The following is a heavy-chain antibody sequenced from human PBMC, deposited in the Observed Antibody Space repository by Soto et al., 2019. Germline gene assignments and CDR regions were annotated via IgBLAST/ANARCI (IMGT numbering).Heavy chain of an antibody. CDR1: GYSFTTYG. CDR3: AREGPAPYYYYGMDF. CDR2: ISGYNGNT. V-gene: IGHV1-18*01. J-gene: IGHJ6*02. Sequence: QVQLVQSRGEVKKPGASVKVSCKTSGYSFTTYGISWVRQAPGQGLEWMGWISGYNGNTNYAQNLQGRVTMTTDTSTSTAYMELRSLRSDDTAVYYCAREGPAPYYYYGMDFWGQGSTVTVSS.